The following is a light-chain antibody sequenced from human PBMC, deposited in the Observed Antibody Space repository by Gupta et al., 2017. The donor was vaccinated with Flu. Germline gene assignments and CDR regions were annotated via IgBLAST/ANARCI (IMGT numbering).Light chain of an antibody. J-gene: IGLJ2*01. CDR1: SLRNSY. Sequence: SSELTQDPAVSVALGQTVRITCQGDSLRNSYESWYQQKPGQDPVLVIYAKNIRPSGIPDRFSGSSSGNTASLTITGAQAEDEADYYCNSRDSTDNHQAVFGGGTKLTVL. V-gene: IGLV3-19*01. CDR2: AKN. CDR3: NSRDSTDNHQAV.